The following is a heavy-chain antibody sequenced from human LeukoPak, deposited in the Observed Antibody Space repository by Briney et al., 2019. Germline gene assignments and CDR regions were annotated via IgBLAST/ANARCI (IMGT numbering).Heavy chain of an antibody. CDR3: AKWRAADAFDI. V-gene: IGHV1-2*02. D-gene: IGHD2-8*01. CDR2: INPNSGGT. CDR1: GYTFTDYS. J-gene: IGHJ3*02. Sequence: VASVTVSFKTSGYTFTDYSIHWVRQAPGQGPEWMGWINPNSGGTNYAQKFQGRVTMTRDTSISTAYMELSRLRSDDTAMYYCAKWRAADAFDIWGQGTMVTVSS.